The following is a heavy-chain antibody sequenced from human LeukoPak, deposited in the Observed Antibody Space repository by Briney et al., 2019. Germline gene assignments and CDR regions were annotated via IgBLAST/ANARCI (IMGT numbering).Heavy chain of an antibody. CDR3: AKQLGYCSDGSCYFPY. J-gene: IGHJ4*02. D-gene: IGHD2-15*01. CDR2: ISNNGGYT. CDR1: GFTFSSSA. Sequence: PGGSLLLSCAASGFTFSSSAMSWVRQAPGKGLEWVSAISNNGGYTYYADSVQGRFTISRDNSKSTLCLQMNSLRAEDTAVYYCAKQLGYCSDGSCYFPYWGQGTLVTVSS. V-gene: IGHV3-23*01.